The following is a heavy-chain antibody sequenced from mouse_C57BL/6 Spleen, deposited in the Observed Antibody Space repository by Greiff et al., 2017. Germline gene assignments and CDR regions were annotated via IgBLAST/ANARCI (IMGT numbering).Heavy chain of an antibody. Sequence: ESGPGLVKPSQSLSLTCSVTGYSITSGYYWNWIRQFPGNKLEWMGYISYDGSNNYNPSLKNRISITRDTSKNQFFLKLNSVTTEDTATYYCARAYYGPYFDYWGQGTTLTVSS. CDR2: ISYDGSN. V-gene: IGHV3-6*01. CDR1: GYSITSGYY. D-gene: IGHD1-1*01. CDR3: ARAYYGPYFDY. J-gene: IGHJ2*01.